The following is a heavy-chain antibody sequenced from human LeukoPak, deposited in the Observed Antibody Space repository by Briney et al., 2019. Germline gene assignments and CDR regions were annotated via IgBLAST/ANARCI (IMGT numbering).Heavy chain of an antibody. V-gene: IGHV4-59*11. J-gene: IGHJ5*02. Sequence: SETLSLTCTVTGASISSHYWCWIRQTPGTGLEWIGDIYDRGSTTYNPSLKSRVSISVDTSRNQFSLNLRSVTAADTAVYYCARIEVGRFDPWGQGTLVTVSS. D-gene: IGHD1-26*01. CDR1: GASISSHY. CDR2: IYDRGST. CDR3: ARIEVGRFDP.